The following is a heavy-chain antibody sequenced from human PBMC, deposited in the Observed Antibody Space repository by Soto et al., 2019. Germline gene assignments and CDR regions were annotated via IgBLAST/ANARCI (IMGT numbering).Heavy chain of an antibody. CDR1: GFTFSSYA. CDR3: ARDNNWNGPEGFDY. CDR2: ISHNGRST. V-gene: IGHV3-64*04. J-gene: IGHJ4*02. D-gene: IGHD1-20*01. Sequence: PGGSLRLSCSVAGFTFSSYAMHWVRQAPGKGLEYVSSISHNGRSTYYADSVKGRFTISRDNAKNSLYLQMNSLRAEDTAVYYCARDNNWNGPEGFDYWGQGTLVTVSS.